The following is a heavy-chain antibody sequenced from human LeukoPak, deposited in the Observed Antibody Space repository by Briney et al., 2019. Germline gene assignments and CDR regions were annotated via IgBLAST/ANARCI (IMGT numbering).Heavy chain of an antibody. CDR2: INPNSGGT. J-gene: IGHJ3*02. V-gene: IGHV1-2*02. D-gene: IGHD3-22*01. Sequence: GASVTVSCKASGYTFTNYGISWVRQAPGQGLEWMGWINPNSGGTNYAQKFQGRVTMTRDTSISTAYMELSRLRSDDTAVYYCARVFRMIVVVDDAFDIWGQGTMVTVSS. CDR3: ARVFRMIVVVDDAFDI. CDR1: GYTFTNYG.